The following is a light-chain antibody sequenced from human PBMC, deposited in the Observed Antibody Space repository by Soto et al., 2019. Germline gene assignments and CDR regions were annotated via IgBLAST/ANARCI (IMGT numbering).Light chain of an antibody. Sequence: DIVLTQSPESLAVSLGERAAINCKSSQSVLHSSNNKNYLAWYQQKAGQPPKLLIYWASTRESGVPDRFSVSGSGTDFTLTINSLQAEDVAVYYCQQYYSTPPTFGQGTKVEIK. J-gene: IGKJ1*01. CDR3: QQYYSTPPT. V-gene: IGKV4-1*01. CDR2: WAS. CDR1: QSVLHSSNNKNY.